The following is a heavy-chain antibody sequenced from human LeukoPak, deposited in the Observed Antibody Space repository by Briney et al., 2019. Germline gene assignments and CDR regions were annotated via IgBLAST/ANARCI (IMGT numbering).Heavy chain of an antibody. J-gene: IGHJ4*02. CDR3: ALILTGYYTFDY. V-gene: IGHV3-7*02. CDR1: VFTLSNYL. CDR2: INQDGSEK. Sequence: RGAPRHSRAAPVFTLSNYLMSWGRPTPGKGLGRVANINQDGSEKYYVDSVKGRFTISRDNAKNSLYLQMNSLRAEDTAVYYCALILTGYYTFDYWGQGTLVTVSS. D-gene: IGHD3-9*01.